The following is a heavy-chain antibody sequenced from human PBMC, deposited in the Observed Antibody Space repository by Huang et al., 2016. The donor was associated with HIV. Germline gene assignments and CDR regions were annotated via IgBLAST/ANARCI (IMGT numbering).Heavy chain of an antibody. CDR3: VRGERYGSGGNAAFDL. J-gene: IGHJ3*01. CDR1: GFTFCGSS. D-gene: IGHD6-19*01. CDR2: ISSKYNNDDT. V-gene: IGHV3-73*01. Sequence: EVQLVESGGGLVQPGASLKISCAASGFTFCGSSMHWVLQASVKRVYMLGRISSKYNNDDTENEASLTGRFTIYREETKSTAYLEMTGLKIEETAVYYCVRGERYGSGGNAAFDLWGQGTIIIISS.